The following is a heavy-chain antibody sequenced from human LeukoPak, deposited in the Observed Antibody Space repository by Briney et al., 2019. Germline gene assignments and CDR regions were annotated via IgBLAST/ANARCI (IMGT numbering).Heavy chain of an antibody. V-gene: IGHV1-18*01. J-gene: IGHJ4*02. CDR2: ISAYNGHT. D-gene: IGHD2-15*01. Sequence: ASVKVSCKASGYTFTNYGISWVRQAPGQGLEWMGWISAYNGHTDSAQKFRGRVTMTTDTSTSTAYMELRSLRSDDTATYYCARASAQWSDYWGQGTLVTVSS. CDR1: GYTFTNYG. CDR3: ARASAQWSDY.